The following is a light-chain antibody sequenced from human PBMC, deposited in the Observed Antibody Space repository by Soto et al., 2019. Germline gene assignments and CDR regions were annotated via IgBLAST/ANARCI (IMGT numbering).Light chain of an antibody. Sequence: DIQMTQSPSSLSASVGDRVTITCRASQSISSYLNWYQQKPGKAPKLLIYAASSLQSGVPSRFTGSGSGTHFPLTISSLQPEDFGTYYCQQSYSTPITFGQGTLLEMK. V-gene: IGKV1-39*01. CDR2: AAS. J-gene: IGKJ5*01. CDR1: QSISSY. CDR3: QQSYSTPIT.